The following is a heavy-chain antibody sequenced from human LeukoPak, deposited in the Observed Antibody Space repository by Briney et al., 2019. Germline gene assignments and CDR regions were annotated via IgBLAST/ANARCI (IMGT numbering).Heavy chain of an antibody. CDR1: GYTFTTYG. Sequence: ASVKVSCTASGYTFTTYGINWVRQAPGQGLEWMGWISAYNGNTNYAQNLQGRVTLTTDTSASTAYMELRSLRSDDTAVYYCARDLIAARPGWFDPWGQGTLVTVSS. J-gene: IGHJ5*02. CDR2: ISAYNGNT. CDR3: ARDLIAARPGWFDP. V-gene: IGHV1-18*01. D-gene: IGHD6-6*01.